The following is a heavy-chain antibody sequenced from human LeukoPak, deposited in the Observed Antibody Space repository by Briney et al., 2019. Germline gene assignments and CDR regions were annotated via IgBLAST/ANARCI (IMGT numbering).Heavy chain of an antibody. CDR2: ISSSSSTI. V-gene: IGHV3-48*04. CDR3: ARVGDILTGVYGMDV. Sequence: ISSSSSTIYYADSVKGRFTISRDNAKNSLYLQMNSLRAEDTAVYYCARVGDILTGVYGMDVWGQGTTVTVSS. J-gene: IGHJ6*02. D-gene: IGHD3-9*01.